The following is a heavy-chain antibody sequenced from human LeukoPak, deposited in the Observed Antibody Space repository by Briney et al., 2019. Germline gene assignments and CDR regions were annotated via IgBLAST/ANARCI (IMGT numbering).Heavy chain of an antibody. J-gene: IGHJ4*02. V-gene: IGHV3-23*01. D-gene: IGHD2-15*01. CDR3: AKQLGYCSDGSCYFPY. CDR1: GFTFSSSA. CDR2: ISNNGGYT. Sequence: GSLRLSCAASGFTFSSSAMSWVRQAPGKGLEWVSAISNNGGYTYYTDSVQGRFTISRDNSKSTLCLQMNSLRAEDTAVYYCAKQLGYCSDGSCYFPYWGQGTLVTVSS.